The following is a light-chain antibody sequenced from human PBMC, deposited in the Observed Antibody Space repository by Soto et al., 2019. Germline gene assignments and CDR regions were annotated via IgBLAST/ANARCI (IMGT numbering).Light chain of an antibody. CDR3: QQYNTWPNT. Sequence: EMVMTQSPAPLSVSPGKTATLSCRASQSVGGSLAWYRQRPGQAPRLLIYDASARASGVPARFSGSGSGTEFTLTISSLQSDDLAIYFCQQYNTWPNTFGQGTKLEIK. V-gene: IGKV3-15*01. CDR2: DAS. CDR1: QSVGGS. J-gene: IGKJ2*01.